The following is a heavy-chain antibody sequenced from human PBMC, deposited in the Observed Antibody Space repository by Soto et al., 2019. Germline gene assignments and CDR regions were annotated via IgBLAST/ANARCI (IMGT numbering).Heavy chain of an antibody. V-gene: IGHV1-18*01. CDR3: ARDGSIVGATGVVDY. J-gene: IGHJ4*02. CDR2: ISAYNGNT. Sequence: GASVKVSCKASGYTFTSYGISWVRQAPGQGLEWMGWISAYNGNTNYAQKLQGRVTMTTDTSTSTAYMELRSLRSDDTAVYYCARDGSIVGATGVVDYWGQGTLVTVSS. D-gene: IGHD1-26*01. CDR1: GYTFTSYG.